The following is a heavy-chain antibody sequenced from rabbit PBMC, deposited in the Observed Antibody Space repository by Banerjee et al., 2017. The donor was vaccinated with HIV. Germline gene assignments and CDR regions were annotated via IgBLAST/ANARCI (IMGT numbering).Heavy chain of an antibody. J-gene: IGHJ4*01. CDR1: GIDLSSYYY. D-gene: IGHD4-1*01. CDR3: ARDGSGRGADFNL. Sequence: QEQLVESGGGLVTIGGSLKLSCKASGIDLSSYYYMCWVRQAPGKGLEWIAYIATGSSGNTVYATWAKGRFTISKPSSTTVTLQMTSLTAADTATYFCARDGSGRGADFNLWGPGTLVTVS. CDR2: IATGSSGNT. V-gene: IGHV1S45*01.